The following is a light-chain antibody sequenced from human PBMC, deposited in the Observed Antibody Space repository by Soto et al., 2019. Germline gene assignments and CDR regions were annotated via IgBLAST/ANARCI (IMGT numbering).Light chain of an antibody. J-gene: IGKJ1*01. V-gene: IGKV1-5*03. CDR3: KQDTRCFKS. CDR1: ENINMW. Sequence: DIQSSLSPSTLSAYKGDRVTITCRASENINMWLAWYQQKPGQAPRLLIQRASRVERGVPSRFSGSGSDTEFTLTISFLQPDDFVSYCSKQDTRCFKSFCHVTKVDI. CDR2: RAS.